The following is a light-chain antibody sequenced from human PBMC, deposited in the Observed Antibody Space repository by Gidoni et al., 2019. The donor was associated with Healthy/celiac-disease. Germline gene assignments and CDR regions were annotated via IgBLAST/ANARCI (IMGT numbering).Light chain of an antibody. Sequence: SYELTQPPSAFVSPGQTATITCSGDKLGDKFACWYQQKPGQSPVLVIYQASKRPSGIPGRFSGSNSENTATLTISGTQAMDEADYCCQAWDSSTEVFGGGTKLTVL. CDR1: KLGDKF. V-gene: IGLV3-1*01. J-gene: IGLJ2*01. CDR3: QAWDSSTEV. CDR2: QAS.